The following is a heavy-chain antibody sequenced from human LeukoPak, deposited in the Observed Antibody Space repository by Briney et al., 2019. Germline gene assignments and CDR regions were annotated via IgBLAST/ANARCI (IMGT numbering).Heavy chain of an antibody. D-gene: IGHD3-10*01. CDR1: GFTFSNAW. Sequence: PGGSLRLSCAASGFTFSNAWMSWVRQAPGKGLEWVGRFKSKTDGGTTDYGAPVKGRFTISRDDSKNTLYLQMNSLKTEDTAVYYCTTGLYDSGSYYGGRMWRQSGYWGQGTLVTVSS. CDR2: FKSKTDGGTT. V-gene: IGHV3-15*01. CDR3: TTGLYDSGSYYGGRMWRQSGY. J-gene: IGHJ4*02.